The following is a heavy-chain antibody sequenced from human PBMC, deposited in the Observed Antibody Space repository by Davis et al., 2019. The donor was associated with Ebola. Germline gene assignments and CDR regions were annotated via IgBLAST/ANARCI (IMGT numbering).Heavy chain of an antibody. V-gene: IGHV3-33*01. CDR2: IRSDGSNK. CDR3: ASEEGYSSGAFDF. Sequence: PGGSLRLSCAASGFTFRSYGMHWVRQAPGKGLEWVAVIRSDGSNKNYADSVKGRFTISRDNFKNTLHLEMNSLRAEDTAVYYCASEEGYSSGAFDFWGQGTMVTVSS. J-gene: IGHJ3*01. CDR1: GFTFRSYG. D-gene: IGHD6-25*01.